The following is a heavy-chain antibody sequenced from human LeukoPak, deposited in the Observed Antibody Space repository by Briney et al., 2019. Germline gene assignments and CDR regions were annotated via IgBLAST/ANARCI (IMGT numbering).Heavy chain of an antibody. Sequence: GGSLRLSCAASGFTFSSYWMSWVRQAPGKGLEWVANIKQDGSEKYYVDSVKGRFTISRDNAKNSLYLQMNSLRAEDTAVYYCARAIVLNYYYYMDVWGEGTTVTVSS. D-gene: IGHD2/OR15-2a*01. CDR1: GFTFSSYW. CDR3: ARAIVLNYYYYMDV. V-gene: IGHV3-7*01. CDR2: IKQDGSEK. J-gene: IGHJ6*03.